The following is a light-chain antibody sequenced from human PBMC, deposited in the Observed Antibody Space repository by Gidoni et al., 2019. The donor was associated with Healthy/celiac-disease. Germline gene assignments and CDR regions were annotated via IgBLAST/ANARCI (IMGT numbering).Light chain of an antibody. J-gene: IGKJ2*01. Sequence: DIVMTQSPDSLAVSLGERATINCKSSQSVLYSPNNKNYLAWYQQKPGQPPKLLIYWASTRGSGVPDRFSGSGSGTDFALTISSLQAEDVAVYDCQQYYSALRAYTFGQGTRLEIK. CDR3: QQYYSALRAYT. CDR1: QSVLYSPNNKNY. V-gene: IGKV4-1*01. CDR2: WAS.